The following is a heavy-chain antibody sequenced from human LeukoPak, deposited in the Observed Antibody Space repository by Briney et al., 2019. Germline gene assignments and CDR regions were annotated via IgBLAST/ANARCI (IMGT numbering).Heavy chain of an antibody. CDR2: IYYSGST. CDR1: GGSISSYY. CDR3: ARRATQLSGFDY. D-gene: IGHD1-26*01. Sequence: SETLSLTCTVSGGSISSYYWGWIRQPPGKGLEWIGSIYYSGSTYYNPSLKGRVTIFVDTSKNQFSLKLSSVTAADTAVYYCARRATQLSGFDYWGQGTPVTVSS. V-gene: IGHV4-39*01. J-gene: IGHJ4*02.